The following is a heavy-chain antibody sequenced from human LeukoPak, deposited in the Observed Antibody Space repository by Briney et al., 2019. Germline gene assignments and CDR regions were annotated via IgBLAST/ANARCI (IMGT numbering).Heavy chain of an antibody. Sequence: GESLKISCNGSGYRFTSYWIGWVRQMPGHGLECMGIIYPGDSDISYSPSFQDQVTISADKSISTAYLQWSSLKASDTAMYYCARHAKDYGGIDYWGQGTLVTVSS. V-gene: IGHV5-51*01. J-gene: IGHJ4*02. CDR2: IYPGDSDI. CDR3: ARHAKDYGGIDY. CDR1: GYRFTSYW. D-gene: IGHD4-23*01.